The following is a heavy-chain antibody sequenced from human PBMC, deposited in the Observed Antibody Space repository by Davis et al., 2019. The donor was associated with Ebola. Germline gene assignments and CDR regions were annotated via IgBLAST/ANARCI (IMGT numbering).Heavy chain of an antibody. CDR1: GFTFSSYE. J-gene: IGHJ6*02. CDR2: ISSSGSTI. Sequence: GESLKISCAASGFTFSSYEMTWVRQAPGKGLEWISYISSSGSTIYYADSVKGRFTISRDNAKNSLYLQMNSLRAEDTAVYYCARGLRFLEWSRENYYYGMDVWGQGTTVTVSS. D-gene: IGHD3-3*01. CDR3: ARGLRFLEWSRENYYYGMDV. V-gene: IGHV3-48*03.